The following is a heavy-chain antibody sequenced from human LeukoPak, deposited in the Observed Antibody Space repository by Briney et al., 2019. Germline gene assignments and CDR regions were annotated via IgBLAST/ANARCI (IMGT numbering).Heavy chain of an antibody. J-gene: IGHJ6*03. Sequence: SETLSLTCTVSGGSIISSTYYWGWVRQSPWKGLEWIGNIYYSGTTYYNPSLKSRVTISEDTSRNRFSLMLSSVTDADTAIYYCARQVTDYYYNYMDDSGEGTTVIVSS. CDR1: GGSIISSTYY. V-gene: IGHV4-39*01. CDR2: IYYSGTT. CDR3: ARQVTDYYYNYMDD.